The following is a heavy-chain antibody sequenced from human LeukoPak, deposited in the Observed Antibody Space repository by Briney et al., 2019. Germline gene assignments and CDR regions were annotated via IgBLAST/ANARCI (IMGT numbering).Heavy chain of an antibody. V-gene: IGHV3-23*01. CDR2: ISGSGGST. Sequence: PGGSLRLSCAASGFTFSSYAMSWVRQAPGKGLEWVSAISGSGGSTYYADSVKGRFTISRDNSKNTLYLKMNSLRAEDTAVYYCAKDSSGYYYYYYGMDVWGQGTTVTVSS. D-gene: IGHD3-22*01. J-gene: IGHJ6*02. CDR1: GFTFSSYA. CDR3: AKDSSGYYYYYYGMDV.